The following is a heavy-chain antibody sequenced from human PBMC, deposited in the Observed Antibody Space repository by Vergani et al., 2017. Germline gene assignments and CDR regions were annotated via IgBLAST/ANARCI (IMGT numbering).Heavy chain of an antibody. CDR2: IYYSGST. V-gene: IGHV4-31*03. Sequence: QVQLQESGPGLVKPSQTLSLTCTVSGGSISSGGYYWSWIRQHPGKGLEWIGYIYYSGSTYYNPSPKSRVTISVDTSKNQLSLKLSSVTAADTAVYYCARDRHLAGQGDFDYWGQGTLVTVSS. CDR3: ARDRHLAGQGDFDY. J-gene: IGHJ4*02. CDR1: GGSISSGGYY. D-gene: IGHD3-3*02.